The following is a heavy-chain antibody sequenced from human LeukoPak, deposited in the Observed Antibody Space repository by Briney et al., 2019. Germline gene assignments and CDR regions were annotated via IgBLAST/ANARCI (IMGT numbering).Heavy chain of an antibody. CDR2: IKQDGSEK. Sequence: GGSLRLSCAASGFTFSSYWMSWVRQAPGKGLEWVANIKQDGSEKYYVDSVKGRFTISRDNAKNSLYLQMNSLRAEDTAVYYCAKGGRDPLNWFDPWGQGTLVTVSS. V-gene: IGHV3-7*03. CDR1: GFTFSSYW. CDR3: AKGGRDPLNWFDP. J-gene: IGHJ5*02.